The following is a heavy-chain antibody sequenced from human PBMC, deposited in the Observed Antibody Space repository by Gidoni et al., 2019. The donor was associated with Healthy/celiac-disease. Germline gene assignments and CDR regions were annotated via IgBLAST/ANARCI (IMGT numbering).Heavy chain of an antibody. D-gene: IGHD3-16*02. CDR3: TRDRGITFGGVIDHLSNFDY. J-gene: IGHJ4*02. V-gene: IGHV3-49*03. Sequence: EVQLVESGGGLVQPGRSLRLSCTASGFTFGDYAMSWFRQAPGKGLEWVGFIRSKAYGGTTEYAASVKGRFTISRDDSKSIAYLQMNSLKTEDTAVYYCTRDRGITFGGVIDHLSNFDYWGQGTLVTVSS. CDR1: GFTFGDYA. CDR2: IRSKAYGGTT.